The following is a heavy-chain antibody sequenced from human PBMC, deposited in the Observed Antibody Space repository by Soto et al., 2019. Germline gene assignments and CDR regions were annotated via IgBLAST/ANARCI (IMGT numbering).Heavy chain of an antibody. Sequence: PSETLSLTCTVSGGSISSSSYYWGWIRQPPGKGLEWIGSTYYRGSTYYNPSLKSRVTISVDTSKNQFSLKLSSVTAADTAVYYCARPAVRGVIITPMENYFDYWGQGTLVTVSS. J-gene: IGHJ4*02. D-gene: IGHD3-10*01. CDR3: ARPAVRGVIITPMENYFDY. CDR2: TYYRGST. CDR1: GGSISSSSYY. V-gene: IGHV4-39*01.